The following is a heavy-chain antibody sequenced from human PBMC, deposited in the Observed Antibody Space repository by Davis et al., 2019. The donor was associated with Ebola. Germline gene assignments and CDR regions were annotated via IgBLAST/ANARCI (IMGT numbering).Heavy chain of an antibody. CDR3: ARRIVTTFGGVIAPFDN. J-gene: IGHJ4*02. CDR2: IFTGDSDT. Sequence: GESLKISCQDSGNSFNSHWIGWVRQLPGKGLEWMGVIFTGDSDTRYSPSFRGQVTISADNSIKTAFLHWSSLKASDTAIYYCARRIVTTFGGVIAPFDNWGQGTLVTVSS. D-gene: IGHD3-16*02. V-gene: IGHV5-51*01. CDR1: GNSFNSHW.